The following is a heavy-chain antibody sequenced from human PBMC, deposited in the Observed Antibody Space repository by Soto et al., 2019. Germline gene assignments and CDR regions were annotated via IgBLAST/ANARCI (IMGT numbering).Heavy chain of an antibody. V-gene: IGHV1-69*01. D-gene: IGHD6-19*01. J-gene: IGHJ6*02. CDR1: GGTFSSYA. CDR2: IIPIFGTA. CDR3: ARGYSSGWGDYYYGMDV. Sequence: QVQLVQSGAEVKKPGSSVKVSCKASGGTFSSYAISWVRQAPGQGLVWMGGIIPIFGTANYAQKFQGRVTITADESTSTAYMELSSLRSEDTAVYYCARGYSSGWGDYYYGMDVWGQGTTVTVSS.